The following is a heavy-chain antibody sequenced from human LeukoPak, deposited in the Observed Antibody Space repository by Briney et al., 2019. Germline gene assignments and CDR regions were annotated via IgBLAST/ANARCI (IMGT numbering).Heavy chain of an antibody. CDR1: GFTFSSYS. Sequence: PGGSLRLSCAASGFTFSSYSMNWVRQAPGKGLEWVSSISSNSSYIYYADSVKGRFTISRDNAKNSLYLQMNSLRAEDTAVYYCASWYGDYEGYYFDYWGQGTLVTVSS. D-gene: IGHD4-17*01. CDR2: ISSNSSYI. V-gene: IGHV3-21*01. J-gene: IGHJ4*02. CDR3: ASWYGDYEGYYFDY.